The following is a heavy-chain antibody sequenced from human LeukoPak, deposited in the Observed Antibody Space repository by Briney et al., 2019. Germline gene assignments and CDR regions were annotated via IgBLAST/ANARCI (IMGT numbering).Heavy chain of an antibody. CDR1: GFTFSSYW. D-gene: IGHD1-26*01. V-gene: IGHV3-48*04. Sequence: GGSLRLSCAASGFTFSSYWMSWVRQAPGKGLEWVSYISSSGSTIYYADSVKGRFTISRDNAKNSLYLQMNSLRAEDTAVYYCARVYRVGVLGYWGQGTLVTVSS. J-gene: IGHJ4*02. CDR2: ISSSGSTI. CDR3: ARVYRVGVLGY.